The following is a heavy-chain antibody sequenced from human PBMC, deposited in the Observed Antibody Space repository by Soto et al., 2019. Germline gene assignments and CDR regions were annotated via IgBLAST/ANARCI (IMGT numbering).Heavy chain of an antibody. J-gene: IGHJ6*02. V-gene: IGHV1-69*14. CDR3: ARAFESGGFYYGMDV. Sequence: QVQLVQSGAEVKKPGSSVKVSCKASGGTFSNYAFTWVRQAPGQGLERVGGIIPIFGPANYAQNFQGRVTSTADIFASTTYMELSSLRSEDTAVYYCARAFESGGFYYGMDVWGQGTTVTVSS. CDR1: GGTFSNYA. CDR2: IIPIFGPA. D-gene: IGHD3-10*01.